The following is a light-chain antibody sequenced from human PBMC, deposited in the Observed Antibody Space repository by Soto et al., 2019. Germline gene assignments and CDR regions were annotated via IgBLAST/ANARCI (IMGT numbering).Light chain of an antibody. V-gene: IGKV1-39*01. J-gene: IGKJ4*01. CDR2: DAS. CDR1: QNINNY. CDR3: QQSYTSPVT. Sequence: DIQMTQSPSSLSASVGDRVTITCQASQNINNYLNWYQQKPGRAPKLLIYDASNLQSGVPSRFSGGGSGTDLTLTISSLQPEDFGTYYCQQSYTSPVTFGGGT.